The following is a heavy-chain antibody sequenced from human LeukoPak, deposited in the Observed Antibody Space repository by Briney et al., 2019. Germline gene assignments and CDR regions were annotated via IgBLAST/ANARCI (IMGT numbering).Heavy chain of an antibody. CDR2: IFHMGHT. J-gene: IGHJ5*02. V-gene: IGHV4-39*01. Sequence: SETLSPTCTVSGGSVDSSYYWAWIRQSPGKGLEWIGSIFHMGHTYYNPSLKSRLTISLDTSKNQFSLKLTSLTAADTAIYYCAKPYQQLLWDYFDPWGQGKLVTVSS. CDR1: GGSVDSSYY. D-gene: IGHD3-16*01. CDR3: AKPYQQLLWDYFDP.